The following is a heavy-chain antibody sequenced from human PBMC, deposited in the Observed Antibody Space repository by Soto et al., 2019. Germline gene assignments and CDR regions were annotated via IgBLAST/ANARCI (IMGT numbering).Heavy chain of an antibody. CDR1: GGTFSSYT. J-gene: IGHJ5*02. D-gene: IGHD2-15*01. V-gene: IGHV1-69*02. CDR2: IIPILGIA. CDR3: ARFQGYCSGGSCYKEGNWFDP. Sequence: SVKVSCKASGGTFSSYTISWVRQAPGQGLEWMGRIIPILGIANYAQKFQGRVTITADKSTSTAYMELSSLRSEDTAVYYCARFQGYCSGGSCYKEGNWFDPWGQGTLVTVSS.